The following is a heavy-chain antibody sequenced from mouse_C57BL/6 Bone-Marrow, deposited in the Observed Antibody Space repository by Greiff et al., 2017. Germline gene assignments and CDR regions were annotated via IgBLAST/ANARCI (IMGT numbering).Heavy chain of an antibody. CDR1: GYTFTSYG. J-gene: IGHJ3*01. Sequence: QVQLQQSGAELARPGASVKLSCKASGYTFTSYGISWVKQRTGQGLEWIGEIYPRSGNTYYNEKFKGKATLTGDKSSSTAYMELRSLTSEDSAVYFCARGGYYCSSFADWGHGTLVTVSA. CDR2: IYPRSGNT. CDR3: ARGGYYCSSFAD. V-gene: IGHV1-81*01. D-gene: IGHD1-1*01.